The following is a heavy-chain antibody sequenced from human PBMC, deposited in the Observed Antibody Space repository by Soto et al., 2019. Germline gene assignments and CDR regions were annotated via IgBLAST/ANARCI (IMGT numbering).Heavy chain of an antibody. J-gene: IGHJ5*02. V-gene: IGHV4-39*01. CDR3: ARRDALGNWFDP. Sequence: PSETLSLTCTVSGGSISSSSYYWGWIRQPPGKGLEWIGSIYYSGSTYYNPSLKSRVTISVDTSKNQFSLKLSSVTAADTAVYYCARRDALGNWFDPWGQGTLVTVSS. CDR2: IYYSGST. CDR1: GGSISSSSYY.